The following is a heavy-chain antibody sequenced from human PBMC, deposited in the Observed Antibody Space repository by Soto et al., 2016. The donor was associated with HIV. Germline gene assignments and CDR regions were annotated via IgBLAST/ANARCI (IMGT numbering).Heavy chain of an antibody. J-gene: IGHJ5*01. CDR2: ITSSSTYI. Sequence: EVQLVESGGGVVQPGRSLRLSCAASRFTFSNYSMNWVRQAPGKGLEWVSSITSSSTYIYYVDSVKGRFTISRDNAKNSLSLQINSLRAEDTAVYYCARDPGRDDYIRWFDFWGQGTLVTVSS. D-gene: IGHD4-4*01. CDR3: ARDPGRDDYIRWFDF. CDR1: RFTFSNYS. V-gene: IGHV3-21*01.